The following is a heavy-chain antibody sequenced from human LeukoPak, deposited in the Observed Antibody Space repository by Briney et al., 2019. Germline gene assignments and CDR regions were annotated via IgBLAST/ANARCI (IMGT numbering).Heavy chain of an antibody. CDR2: ISGSGGST. J-gene: IGHJ4*02. CDR1: GFTLSSRW. D-gene: IGHD6-19*01. V-gene: IGHV3-23*01. CDR3: AKDRDRVGQWLAKTRTGIDY. Sequence: GGSLRLSCVVSGFTLSSRWMMWVRQAPGKGLEWVSAISGSGGSTYYADSVKGRFTISRDNSKNTLYLQTNSLRAEDTAVYYCAKDRDRVGQWLAKTRTGIDYWGQGTLVTVSS.